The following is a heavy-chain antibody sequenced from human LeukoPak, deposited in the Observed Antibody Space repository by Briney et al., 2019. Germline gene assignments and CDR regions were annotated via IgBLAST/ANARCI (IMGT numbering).Heavy chain of an antibody. CDR1: GFTFRSYG. V-gene: IGHV3-48*01. Sequence: GGSLRLSCAVSGFTFRSYGMNWVRQAPGKGLEWVSYISTGSTTISYADSVKGRFTISRDNAKSSLYLEMNSLRAEDTAMYYCARGFYTPDYWGQGTLVTVSS. CDR3: ARGFYTPDY. J-gene: IGHJ4*02. CDR2: ISTGSTTI.